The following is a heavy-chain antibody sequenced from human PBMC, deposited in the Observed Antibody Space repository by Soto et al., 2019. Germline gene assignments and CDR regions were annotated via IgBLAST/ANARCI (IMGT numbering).Heavy chain of an antibody. CDR1: GYTFTSYY. V-gene: IGHV1-2*04. CDR2: INPNSGGT. CDR3: ARGGIFDSSGYYYFSAFDI. Sequence: GASVKVSCKASGYTFTSYYMHWVRQAPGQGLEWMGWINPNSGGTNYAQKFQGWVTMTRDTSISTAYMELSRLRSEDTAVYYCARGGIFDSSGYYYFSAFDIWGQGTMVTVSS. D-gene: IGHD3-22*01. J-gene: IGHJ3*02.